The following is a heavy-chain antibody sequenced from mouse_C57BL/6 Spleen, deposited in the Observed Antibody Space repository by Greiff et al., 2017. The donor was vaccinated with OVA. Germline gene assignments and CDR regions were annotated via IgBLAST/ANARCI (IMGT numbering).Heavy chain of an antibody. Sequence: EVMLVESEGGLVQPGSSMKLSCTASGFTFSDYYMAWVRQVPEKGLEWVANINYDGSSTYYLDSLKSRFIISRDNAKNILYLQMSSLKSEDTATYDCARADYDYDDYYAMDYWGQGTSGTVSS. CDR3: ARADYDYDDYYAMDY. CDR2: INYDGSST. D-gene: IGHD2-4*01. J-gene: IGHJ4*01. V-gene: IGHV5-16*01. CDR1: GFTFSDYY.